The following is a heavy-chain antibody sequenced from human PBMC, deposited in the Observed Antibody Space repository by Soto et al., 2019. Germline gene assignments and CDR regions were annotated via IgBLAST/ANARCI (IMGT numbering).Heavy chain of an antibody. Sequence: GASVKVSCKASGGTFSGHGIAWVRQVPGQGLEWMGGIMPNFGSATYAPKFQGRVTISADKSTSTAYMELSSLRSEDTAVYFCASELSAQYFDYWGQGTLVTVSS. CDR1: GGTFSGHG. J-gene: IGHJ4*02. V-gene: IGHV1-69*06. CDR3: ASELSAQYFDY. CDR2: IMPNFGSA.